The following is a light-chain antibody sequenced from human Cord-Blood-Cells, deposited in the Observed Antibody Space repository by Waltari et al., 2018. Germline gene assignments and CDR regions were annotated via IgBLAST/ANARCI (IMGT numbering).Light chain of an antibody. CDR2: RNN. CDR1: SSTIGSTY. CDR3: AACDDSLSGWV. Sequence: QSVLTQPPSASGTPGQRVTLSCSGSSSTIGSTYVNWSPQLPGTAPKLLIYRNNPRPSGVPDRFSGSKSGTSASLAISGRRSEDEADYYCAACDDSLSGWVFGGGTKLTVL. V-gene: IGLV1-47*01. J-gene: IGLJ3*02.